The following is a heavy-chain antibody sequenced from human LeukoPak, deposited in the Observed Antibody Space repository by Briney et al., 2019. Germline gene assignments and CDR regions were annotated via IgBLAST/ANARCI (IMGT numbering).Heavy chain of an antibody. CDR3: AGEGIAVAGVDV. CDR2: ISYDGGNK. J-gene: IGHJ6*02. V-gene: IGHV3-30-3*01. D-gene: IGHD6-19*01. CDR1: GFTFSSYT. Sequence: GGSLRLSCAASGFTFSSYTMHWVRQAPGKGLEWVAVISYDGGNKYYADSVKGRFTISRDNPKNMMYLQMNSLRAEDTAVYYCAGEGIAVAGVDVWGQGTTVTVSS.